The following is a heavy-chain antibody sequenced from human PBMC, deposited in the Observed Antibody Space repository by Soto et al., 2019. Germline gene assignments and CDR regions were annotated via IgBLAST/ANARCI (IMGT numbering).Heavy chain of an antibody. CDR1: GFTFSNSW. V-gene: IGHV3-74*01. D-gene: IGHD2-2*01. CDR2: INADGTST. J-gene: IGHJ4*02. CDR3: VKVLARGVGVPRFYFDS. Sequence: PGRSLRLSCAASGFTFSNSWMHWVRQVSGKGLEWVSRINADGTSTSYADSVKGRFTISRDNAKNTLYLYVNSLRAEDTAVYYCVKVLARGVGVPRFYFDSWGQGALVTVSS.